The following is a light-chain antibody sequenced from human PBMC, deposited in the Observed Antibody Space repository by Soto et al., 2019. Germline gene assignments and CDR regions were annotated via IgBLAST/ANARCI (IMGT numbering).Light chain of an antibody. CDR2: KAS. V-gene: IGKV1-5*03. Sequence: DIQMTQSPSTLSASVGDRVTITCRASQSINIWLAWYQQKPGTAPKLLIYKASSLESGVPSRFSDSGSGTEFTLTISSLQPDDFATYYCQQYNSYSPSTFGQGTKVEIK. CDR1: QSINIW. CDR3: QQYNSYSPST. J-gene: IGKJ1*01.